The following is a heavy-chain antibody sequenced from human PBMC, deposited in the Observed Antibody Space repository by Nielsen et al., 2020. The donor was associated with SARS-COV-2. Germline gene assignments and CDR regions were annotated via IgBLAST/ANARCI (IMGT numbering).Heavy chain of an antibody. D-gene: IGHD3-10*01. Sequence: GESLKISCAASGFTFSSYSMNWVRQAPGKGLEWVSSISSSSSYIYYADSVKGRFTISRDNAKNSLYLQMNSLRAEDTAVYYCARDQDPLLLWFGETSRQSAFDIWGQGTMVTVSS. CDR2: ISSSSSYI. CDR3: ARDQDPLLLWFGETSRQSAFDI. J-gene: IGHJ3*02. V-gene: IGHV3-21*01. CDR1: GFTFSSYS.